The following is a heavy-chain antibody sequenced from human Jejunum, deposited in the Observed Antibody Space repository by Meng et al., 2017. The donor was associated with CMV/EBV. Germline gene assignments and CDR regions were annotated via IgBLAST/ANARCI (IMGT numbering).Heavy chain of an antibody. Sequence: GGSISSGDYYCSWIRQAPGQGLEWIGYISYSGSTYYNPSLKTRITISIDTSKAQFSLKMSSVTAADTAVYYCASYYYDASGHNWFDAWGRGILVTVSS. J-gene: IGHJ5*02. CDR2: ISYSGST. CDR1: GGSISSGDYY. D-gene: IGHD3-22*01. CDR3: ASYYYDASGHNWFDA. V-gene: IGHV4-30-4*08.